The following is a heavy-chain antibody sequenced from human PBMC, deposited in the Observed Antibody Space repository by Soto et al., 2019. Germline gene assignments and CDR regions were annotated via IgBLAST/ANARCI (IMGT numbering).Heavy chain of an antibody. CDR2: MYYGGSI. Sequence: TLSLTCTVSGGSVSSYYWSWIRQPPGKGLEWIGYMYYGGSINYNPSLKSRVTISVDTSKNQFSLKLSSVTAADTAVYYCAKGRDWFDPWGQGTLVTVSS. V-gene: IGHV4-59*02. CDR3: AKGRDWFDP. CDR1: GGSVSSYY. J-gene: IGHJ5*02.